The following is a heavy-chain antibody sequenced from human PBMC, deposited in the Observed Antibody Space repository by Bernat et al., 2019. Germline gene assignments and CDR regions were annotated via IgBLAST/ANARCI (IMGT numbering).Heavy chain of an antibody. D-gene: IGHD4-17*01. Sequence: QVQLVESGGGVVQPGRSLRLSCAASGFTFSSYAMHWVRQAPGKGLEWVAVISYDGSNKYYADSVKGRFTISRDNSKNTLYLQMNSLRAEDTAVYYCARPIGRSHAVTTIAYWGQGTLVTVSS. J-gene: IGHJ4*02. CDR3: ARPIGRSHAVTTIAY. V-gene: IGHV3-30*01. CDR2: ISYDGSNK. CDR1: GFTFSSYA.